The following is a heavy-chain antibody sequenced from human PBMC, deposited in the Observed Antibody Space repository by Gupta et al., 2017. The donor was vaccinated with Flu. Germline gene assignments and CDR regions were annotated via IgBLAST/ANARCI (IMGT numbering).Heavy chain of an antibody. D-gene: IGHD6-19*01. CDR1: GYTFTSYD. CDR2: MNPKSGKT. J-gene: IGHJ4*02. V-gene: IGHV1-8*01. CDR3: ARGWDSSGWSEIDY. Sequence: QVQLVQSWAEVTKPGASVKVSCKASGYTFTSYDIPWVRQATGHGLEWMGWMNPKSGKTGDAQKFQGRVTMNRNTSRSTAYMELSSLRSEDTAVYYCARGWDSSGWSEIDYWGQGTLVTVSS.